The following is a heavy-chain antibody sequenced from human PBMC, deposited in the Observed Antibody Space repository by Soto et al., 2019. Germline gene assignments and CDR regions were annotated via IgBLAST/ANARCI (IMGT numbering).Heavy chain of an antibody. V-gene: IGHV3-23*01. CDR3: ARFRGDGYYNF. J-gene: IGHJ4*02. Sequence: GGAPRPPFAAPGFTFCKYSVRWVPQAPGKGLEWVSSITGLGGGTYYADSVQGRFIISRDNSKNTLSLQMNSLRAEDTAIYYCARFRGDGYYNFWGQGTLVTVSS. CDR2: ITGLGGGT. D-gene: IGHD3-9*01. CDR1: GFTFCKYS.